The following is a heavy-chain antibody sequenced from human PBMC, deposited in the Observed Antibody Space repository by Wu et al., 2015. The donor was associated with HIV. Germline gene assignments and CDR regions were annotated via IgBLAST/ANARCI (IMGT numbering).Heavy chain of an antibody. D-gene: IGHD3-22*01. CDR1: GGTFSSYA. Sequence: QVQLVQSGAEVKKPGSSVKVSCKASGGTFSSYAISWVRQAPGQGLEWMGGIIPIFGTANYAQKFQGRVTITTDESTNTAYMELSSLRSEDTAVYYCARDRPDDYDSSGYYRRSYWYFDLWGRGHPGHCPPQ. J-gene: IGHJ2*01. CDR2: IIPIFGTA. V-gene: IGHV1-69*05. CDR3: ARDRPDDYDSSGYYRRSYWYFDL.